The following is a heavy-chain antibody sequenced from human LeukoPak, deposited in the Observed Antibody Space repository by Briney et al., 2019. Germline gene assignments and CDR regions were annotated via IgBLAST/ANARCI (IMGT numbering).Heavy chain of an antibody. Sequence: GGSLRLSCAASGFTFSSYSMNWVRQAPGKGLEWVSSISSSSTYINYADSVKGRFIISRDDAKNSLYLHMNSLRAEDTALYYCARAPIAMVRGVTHFDYWSQGTLVTVSS. CDR1: GFTFSSYS. D-gene: IGHD3-10*01. J-gene: IGHJ4*02. CDR3: ARAPIAMVRGVTHFDY. V-gene: IGHV3-21*01. CDR2: ISSSSTYI.